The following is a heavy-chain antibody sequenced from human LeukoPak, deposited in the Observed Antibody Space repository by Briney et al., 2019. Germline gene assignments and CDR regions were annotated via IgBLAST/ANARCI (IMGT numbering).Heavy chain of an antibody. Sequence: GGSLRLSCAASGFTFSSYGMHWVRQAPGKGLEWVALIWYDGSNKYYADSVKGRLTISRDNSKNTPYLQMNSLRAEDTAVYYCAREGPRGNSQFDYWGQGTLVTVSS. CDR1: GFTFSSYG. D-gene: IGHD2/OR15-2a*01. CDR2: IWYDGSNK. CDR3: AREGPRGNSQFDY. V-gene: IGHV3-33*01. J-gene: IGHJ4*02.